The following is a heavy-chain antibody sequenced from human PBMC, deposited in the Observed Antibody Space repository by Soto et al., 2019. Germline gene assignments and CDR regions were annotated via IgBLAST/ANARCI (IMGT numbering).Heavy chain of an antibody. CDR1: GFTLSSSV. Sequence: PGGSLRLSCGASGFTLSSSVMHWVRRAPGKRLEWLSVISVDGRNDLHAGAVKGRFTISRDISKNMVYLQMNDLRPDDTAMYFCAKEGHTSGRCGCFNLWGQGTMVPVSS. J-gene: IGHJ3*01. V-gene: IGHV3-30*18. CDR3: AKEGHTSGRCGCFNL. D-gene: IGHD6-19*01. CDR2: ISVDGRND.